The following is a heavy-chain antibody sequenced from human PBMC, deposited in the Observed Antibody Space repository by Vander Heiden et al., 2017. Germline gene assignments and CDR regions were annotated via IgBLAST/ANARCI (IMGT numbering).Heavy chain of an antibody. V-gene: IGHV4-39*01. J-gene: IGHJ4*02. Sequence: QVQLQESGPGLVKPSETLSLTCTVSGGSISSGTCCWGWVRQPAGKGLEWIGSIYYSGNTYYNPSLKSRVTIAVDTSKNQFSLKLNSVTAADTAVYYCARHLSITISYFDQWGQGTLVTVSS. CDR1: GGSISSGTCC. D-gene: IGHD3-3*01. CDR3: ARHLSITISYFDQ. CDR2: IYYSGNT.